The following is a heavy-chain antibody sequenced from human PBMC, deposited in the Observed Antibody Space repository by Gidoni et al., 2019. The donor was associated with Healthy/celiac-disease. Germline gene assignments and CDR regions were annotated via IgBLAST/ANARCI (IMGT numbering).Heavy chain of an antibody. CDR1: GVTFSIYW. D-gene: IGHD3-22*01. J-gene: IGHJ3*02. V-gene: IGHV3-74*01. CDR2: INLDGSST. CDR3: ARDHSNYYSSGYPDGAFDI. Sequence: EVQLVESGGGLVQPGGSLGLTCDSSGVTFSIYWVHWVRQAPGKGLVWVSRINLDGSSTCYADSVTGRFTISRDNAKNTLYLQMNSLRAEDTAVYYCARDHSNYYSSGYPDGAFDIWGQGTMVTVSS.